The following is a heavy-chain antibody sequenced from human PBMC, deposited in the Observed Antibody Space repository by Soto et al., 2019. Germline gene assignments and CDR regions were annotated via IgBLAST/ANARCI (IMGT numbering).Heavy chain of an antibody. D-gene: IGHD2-15*01. J-gene: IGHJ5*01. CDR3: TKAVVIVSNWFDS. CDR1: GYTFTDFY. Sequence: ASVKVSCKASGYTFTDFYMHWVRQAPGQGLEWMGWINPNSGGTKYAQKLQGRVTMTRDTSISTAYMELSSLTSDDTAVYYCTKAVVIVSNWFDSWGQGTLVTVSS. CDR2: INPNSGGT. V-gene: IGHV1-2*02.